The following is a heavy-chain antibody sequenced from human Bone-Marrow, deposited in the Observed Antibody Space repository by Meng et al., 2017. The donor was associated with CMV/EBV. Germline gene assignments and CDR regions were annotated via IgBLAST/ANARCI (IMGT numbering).Heavy chain of an antibody. V-gene: IGHV3-30-3*01. CDR2: ISYDGSNK. CDR3: ARAGRGPYCSGGSCSNWFDP. J-gene: IGHJ5*02. CDR1: FSSYA. Sequence: FSSYAMHWVRQAPGKGLEWVAVISYDGSNKYYADSVKGRFTISRDNSKNTLYLQMNSLRAEDTAVYYCARAGRGPYCSGGSCSNWFDPWGQGTLVTVSS. D-gene: IGHD2-15*01.